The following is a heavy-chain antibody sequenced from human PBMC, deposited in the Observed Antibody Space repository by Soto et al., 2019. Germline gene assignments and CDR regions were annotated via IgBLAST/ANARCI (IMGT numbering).Heavy chain of an antibody. J-gene: IGHJ5*02. CDR3: ARGGYSGYDQQREYNWFDP. V-gene: IGHV4-34*01. CDR1: GGSFSGYY. CDR2: INHSGST. D-gene: IGHD5-12*01. Sequence: QVQLQQWGAGLLKPSETLSLTCAVYGGSFSGYYWSWIRQPPGKGLEWIGEINHSGSTNYNPSLKSRVTISVDTSKNQFSLKLSSVTAADTAVYYCARGGYSGYDQQREYNWFDPWGQGTLVTVSS.